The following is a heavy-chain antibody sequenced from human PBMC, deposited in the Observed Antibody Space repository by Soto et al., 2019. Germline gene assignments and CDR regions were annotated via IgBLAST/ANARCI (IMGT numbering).Heavy chain of an antibody. CDR1: GFTFSSYW. V-gene: IGHV3-7*01. Sequence: EVQLVESGGGLVQPGGSLRLSCAASGFTFSSYWMSWGRQAPGKGLERVDNIKQYGSEKYYVDSVKGRFTISRDNAKNSLYLQMNSLRAEDTVVYYCARDREAAMQYFDLWGRGTLVTVSS. CDR3: ARDREAAMQYFDL. J-gene: IGHJ2*01. CDR2: IKQYGSEK. D-gene: IGHD5-18*01.